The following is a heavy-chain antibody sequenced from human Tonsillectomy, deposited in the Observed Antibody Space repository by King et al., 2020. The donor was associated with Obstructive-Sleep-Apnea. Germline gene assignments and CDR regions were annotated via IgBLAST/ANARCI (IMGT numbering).Heavy chain of an antibody. CDR3: ARDHDWAFDF. D-gene: IGHD3-9*01. Sequence: VQLVESGGDLVQPGGSLRLSCAASGFAFSSYSMNWVRQAPGKGLEWVSYIDPSGGNTYYADPVKGRFTISRNNAKNSLSLQMNSLRVDDTAIYYCARDHDWAFDFWGQGTLVTVSS. V-gene: IGHV3-48*04. J-gene: IGHJ4*02. CDR2: IDPSGGNT. CDR1: GFAFSSYS.